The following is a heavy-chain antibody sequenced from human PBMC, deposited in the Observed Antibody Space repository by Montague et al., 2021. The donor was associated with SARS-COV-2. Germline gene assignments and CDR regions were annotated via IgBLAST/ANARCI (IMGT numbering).Heavy chain of an antibody. CDR2: TYYRSKWYN. CDR3: ARQPLGYDFVYYYYGMDV. Sequence: CAISGDSVSSNSAAWNWIRQSPSRGLEWLGRTYYRSKWYNDYAASVKSRITINPDTSKNQFSLQLNSVTPEDTAVYYCARQPLGYDFVYYYYGMDVWGQGTMVTVSS. CDR1: GDSVSSNSAA. V-gene: IGHV6-1*01. D-gene: IGHD5-12*01. J-gene: IGHJ6*02.